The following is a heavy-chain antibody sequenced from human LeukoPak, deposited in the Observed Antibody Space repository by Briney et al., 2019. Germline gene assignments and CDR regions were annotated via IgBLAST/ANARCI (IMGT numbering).Heavy chain of an antibody. CDR1: GFTFSSYS. CDR2: ISSSSSTI. Sequence: GGSLRLSCAASGFTFSSYSMNWVRQAPGKGLEWVSYISSSSSTIYYADSVKGRFTISRDNAKNSLYLQMNSLRAEDTAVYYCARDEYYYDSSGLGGYYYMDVWGKGTTVTISS. J-gene: IGHJ6*03. D-gene: IGHD3-22*01. V-gene: IGHV3-48*01. CDR3: ARDEYYYDSSGLGGYYYMDV.